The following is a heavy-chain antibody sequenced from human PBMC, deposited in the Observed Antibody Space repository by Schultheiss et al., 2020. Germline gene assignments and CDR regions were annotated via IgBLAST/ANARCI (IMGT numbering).Heavy chain of an antibody. CDR2: INPSGGST. Sequence: AAVKVSFKTSGYTFTSYYMHWLRQAPGQGLEWMGIINPSGGSTNYPQKFQGRVTMTRDTSTSTVYMELSSQRSEDIDVYYCARHPSPLIRFLEWLLPPHRRQRLRYYYYYGMDVWGQGTTVTVSS. CDR1: GYTFTSYY. J-gene: IGHJ6*02. V-gene: IGHV1-46*01. D-gene: IGHD3-3*01. CDR3: ARHPSPLIRFLEWLLPPHRRQRLRYYYYYGMDV.